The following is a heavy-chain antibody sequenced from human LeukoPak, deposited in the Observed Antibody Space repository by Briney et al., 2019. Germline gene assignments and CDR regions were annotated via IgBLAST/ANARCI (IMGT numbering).Heavy chain of an antibody. D-gene: IGHD3-10*02. Sequence: GGSLRLSCAASGFTFDDYGMNWVRQAPGKGLEWVSAISGSGGSTYYADSVKGRFTISRDNAKNSLYLQMNSLRAEDTAVYYCAELGITMIGGVWGKGTTVTISS. CDR2: ISGSGGST. CDR1: GFTFDDYG. V-gene: IGHV3-23*01. CDR3: AELGITMIGGV. J-gene: IGHJ6*04.